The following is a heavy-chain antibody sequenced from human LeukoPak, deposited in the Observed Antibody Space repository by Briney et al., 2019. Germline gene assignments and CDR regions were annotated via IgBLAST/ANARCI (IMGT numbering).Heavy chain of an antibody. V-gene: IGHV3-74*01. CDR2: INSDGSDT. D-gene: IGHD6-6*01. J-gene: IGHJ4*02. CDR1: GFTFSSYW. CDR3: ASGTYSSSPFDS. Sequence: TGGSLRLSCAASGFTFSSYWMHWVRQAPGKGLVWVSRINSDGSDTTYADSVKGRFTISRDNAKNTLYLQMNSLRAEDTAVYYCASGTYSSSPFDSWGQGILVTVSS.